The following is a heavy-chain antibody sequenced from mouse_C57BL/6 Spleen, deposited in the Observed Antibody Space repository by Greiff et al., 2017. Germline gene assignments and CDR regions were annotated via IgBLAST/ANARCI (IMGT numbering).Heavy chain of an antibody. Sequence: QVQLQQPGTELVKPGASVKLSCKASGYTFTSYWMHWVKQRPGQGLEWIGNINPSNGGTNYNEKFKSKATLTVDKSSSTAYRQLSSLTSEDSAVYYCARVGITTVVPTLDYWGQGTTLTVSS. J-gene: IGHJ2*01. V-gene: IGHV1-53*01. CDR1: GYTFTSYW. D-gene: IGHD1-1*01. CDR3: ARVGITTVVPTLDY. CDR2: INPSNGGT.